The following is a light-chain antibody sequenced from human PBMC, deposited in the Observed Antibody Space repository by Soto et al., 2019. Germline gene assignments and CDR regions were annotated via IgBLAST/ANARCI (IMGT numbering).Light chain of an antibody. Sequence: QSVLTQPASVSGSPGQSITISFTGTSNDIGANDYVSWYQHHPGQAPKILIYEAANRPSGVSHRFSGSKSVNTASLTISGLQADDESDYFCTSYTSTSTLVFGGGTKLTAL. V-gene: IGLV2-14*01. CDR2: EAA. CDR3: TSYTSTSTLV. J-gene: IGLJ2*01. CDR1: SNDIGANDY.